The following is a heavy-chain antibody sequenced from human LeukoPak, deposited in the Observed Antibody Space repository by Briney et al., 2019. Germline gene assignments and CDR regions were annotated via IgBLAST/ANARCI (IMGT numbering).Heavy chain of an antibody. CDR1: GGSLTGEHYY. CDR3: VRATTSSSRYDRWYFDL. V-gene: IGHV4-39*07. Sequence: SETLSLTCSVSGGSLTGEHYYWGWIRLTPGKGLQWVATLYPRGRTYSNPSLRSRLTTSVDTSKDQFSLRLSSVTAADTAVYYCVRATTSSSRYDRWYFDLWGPGTLVTVSS. J-gene: IGHJ2*01. D-gene: IGHD6-13*01. CDR2: LYPRGRT.